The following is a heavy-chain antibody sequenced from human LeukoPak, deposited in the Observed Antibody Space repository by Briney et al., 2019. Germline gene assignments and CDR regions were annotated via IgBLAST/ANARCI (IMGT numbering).Heavy chain of an antibody. Sequence: SQTLSLTCTVSGGSISSGGYYWSWIRQHPGKGLEWNGYIYYSGRTYYNPSLKSRVIISVDTSKNQFSLKLSSVTAADTAVYYCARSVVGSYYFDYWGQGTLVTVSS. CDR2: IYYSGRT. CDR3: ARSVVGSYYFDY. D-gene: IGHD1-26*01. J-gene: IGHJ4*02. CDR1: GGSISSGGYY. V-gene: IGHV4-31*03.